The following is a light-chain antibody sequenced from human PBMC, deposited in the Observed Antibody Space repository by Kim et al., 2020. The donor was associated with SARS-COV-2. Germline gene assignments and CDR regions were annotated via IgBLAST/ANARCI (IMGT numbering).Light chain of an antibody. V-gene: IGLV3-1*01. J-gene: IGLJ2*01. CDR2: QDN. CDR3: QTWDSTTVI. CDR1: KLGENY. Sequence: LSPGQPARISCSGDKLGENYPSGYQHKSGQSPVVVIYQDNKRPSGMTERFSGSSSGNTATLTISGTQPMDEADYYCQTWDSTTVIFGGGTQLTVL.